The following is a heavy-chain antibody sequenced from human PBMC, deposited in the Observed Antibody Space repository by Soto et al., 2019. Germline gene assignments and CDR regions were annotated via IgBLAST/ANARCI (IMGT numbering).Heavy chain of an antibody. V-gene: IGHV5-51*01. CDR1: GYIFTSYW. D-gene: IGHD6-19*01. J-gene: IGHJ4*02. CDR2: IFPGDSDT. Sequence: GESLRISCRVSGYIFTSYWIGWVRQMPGKGLEWMGIIFPGDSDTRYSPPFQGQVTISADKSVNTVYLQWSSLKASDTAMYFCARSIAVAGTTTDYWGQGTLVTVS. CDR3: ARSIAVAGTTTDY.